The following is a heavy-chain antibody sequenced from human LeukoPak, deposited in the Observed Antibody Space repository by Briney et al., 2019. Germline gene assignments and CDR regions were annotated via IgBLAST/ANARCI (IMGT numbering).Heavy chain of an antibody. Sequence: SENLSLTCTVSGGSISSYYWSWIRQPPGKGLEWIGYIYYSGSTNYNPSLKSRVTISIDTSKNQFSLKLSSVTAADTAVYYCARVSGQRSYYYYYMDVWGKGTTVTVSS. CDR3: ARVSGQRSYYYYYMDV. CDR1: GGSISSYY. V-gene: IGHV4-59*01. CDR2: IYYSGST. J-gene: IGHJ6*03. D-gene: IGHD3-10*01.